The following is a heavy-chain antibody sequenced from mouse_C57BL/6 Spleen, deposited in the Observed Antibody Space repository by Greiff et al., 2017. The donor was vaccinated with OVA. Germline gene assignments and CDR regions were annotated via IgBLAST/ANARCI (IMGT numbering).Heavy chain of an antibody. D-gene: IGHD4-1*01. J-gene: IGHJ1*03. V-gene: IGHV1-26*01. CDR3: ARGNWDDWYFDV. CDR2: INPNNGGT. Sequence: VQLQQSGPELVKPGASVKISCKASGYTFTDYYMNWVKQSHGKSLEWIGDINPNNGGTSYNQKFKGKATLTVDKSSSTAYMELRSLTSEDSAVYYCARGNWDDWYFDVWGTGTTVTVSS. CDR1: GYTFTDYY.